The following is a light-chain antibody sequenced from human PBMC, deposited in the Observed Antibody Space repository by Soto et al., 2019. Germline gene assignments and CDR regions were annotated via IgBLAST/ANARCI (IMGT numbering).Light chain of an antibody. CDR2: GAS. Sequence: EIVLTQSPGTLSLSPGEGVTLSCRASQSVSSSYLAWYQQKPGQAPRLLIYGASSRATGIPDRFSGSGSGTDFTLTISKLEPEDFAVYYCQQYGSSPLTFGQGTKVEIK. J-gene: IGKJ1*01. CDR1: QSVSSSY. CDR3: QQYGSSPLT. V-gene: IGKV3-20*01.